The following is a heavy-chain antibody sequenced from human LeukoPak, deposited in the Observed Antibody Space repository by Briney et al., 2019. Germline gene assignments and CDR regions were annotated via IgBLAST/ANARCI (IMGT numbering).Heavy chain of an antibody. D-gene: IGHD5-24*01. Sequence: GASVKVSCEASGYTFTNYYIHWVRQAPGQGLEWMGIINPSGGSTTYAQEFQGRVTMTRDTSTSTVYMELSSLRSEDTAVYYCARGGEGNADGYNQALDYWGQGTLVTVSS. CDR2: INPSGGST. CDR1: GYTFTNYY. V-gene: IGHV1-46*01. J-gene: IGHJ4*02. CDR3: ARGGEGNADGYNQALDY.